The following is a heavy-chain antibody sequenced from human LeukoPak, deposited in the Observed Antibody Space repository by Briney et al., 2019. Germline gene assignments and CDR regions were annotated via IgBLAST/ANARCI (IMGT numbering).Heavy chain of an antibody. V-gene: IGHV4-59*12. Sequence: SETLSLTCTVSGGSISSYYWSWIRQPPGKGLEWIGYMSYSGSTNYNPSLKSRVTISVDTSKNQFSLKLSSVTAADTAVYYCARESSSSSGPADYWGQGTLVTVSS. D-gene: IGHD6-6*01. CDR2: MSYSGST. CDR3: ARESSSSSGPADY. CDR1: GGSISSYY. J-gene: IGHJ4*02.